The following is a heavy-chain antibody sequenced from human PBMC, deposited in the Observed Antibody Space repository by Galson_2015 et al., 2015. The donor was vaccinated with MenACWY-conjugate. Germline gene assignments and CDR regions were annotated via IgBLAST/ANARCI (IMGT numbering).Heavy chain of an antibody. CDR2: ISTYNHNT. CDR1: GYTFSTYG. CDR3: ARVEYCGSGSPQGYFDS. D-gene: IGHD3-10*01. Sequence: SVKVSCKASGYTFSTYGISWVRQAPGQGLEWMGWISTYNHNTNYAQKLQGRVTMTIDTSTSTAYMELRSLRSDDTAVYYCARVEYCGSGSPQGYFDSWGQGTLVTVSS. J-gene: IGHJ4*02. V-gene: IGHV1-18*01.